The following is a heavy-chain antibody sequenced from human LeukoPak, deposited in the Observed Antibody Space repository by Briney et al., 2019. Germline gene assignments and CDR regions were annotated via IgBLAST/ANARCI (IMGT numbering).Heavy chain of an antibody. V-gene: IGHV4-4*02. CDR3: AREGGFYRPLDY. D-gene: IGHD3-3*01. Sequence: SGTLSLTCGVSGGSVTSTDWWTWVRQPPGKGLEWIGEVHLDGRTNYNPSLKSRLTMSVNPSENHISLKLTSVTAADPAVYYCAREGGFYRPLDYSGQGTLVTVSS. CDR2: VHLDGRT. J-gene: IGHJ4*02. CDR1: GGSVTSTDW.